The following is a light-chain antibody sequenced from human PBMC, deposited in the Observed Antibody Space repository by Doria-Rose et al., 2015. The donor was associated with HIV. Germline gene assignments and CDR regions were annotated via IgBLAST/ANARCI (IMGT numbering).Light chain of an antibody. V-gene: IGKV3-20*01. CDR3: QQYGTSRGT. CDR1: QRVKSSY. J-gene: IGKJ5*01. Sequence: EIVMTQSPGTLSLSPGERATLSCRASQRVKSSYLAWYQQKPGQAPRLLTYDASTRATGIPDRFSGSGSGTGFTLTISRLEPEDVAVYYCQQYGTSRGTFGQGTRLEIK. CDR2: DAS.